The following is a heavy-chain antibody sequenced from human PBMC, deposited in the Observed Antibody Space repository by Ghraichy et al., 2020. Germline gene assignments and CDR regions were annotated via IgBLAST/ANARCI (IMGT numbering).Heavy chain of an antibody. CDR1: GYTFINYD. Sequence: ASVKVSCKASGYTFINYDINWVRQATGQGPEWMGWMNPNSGTTDYAQKFRGRVTITRDTSISTAYMDLSSLRSEDTAVYYCARGTLLLVPGGVGMDVWGQGTTVTVSS. CDR3: ARGTLLLVPGGVGMDV. J-gene: IGHJ6*02. CDR2: MNPNSGTT. V-gene: IGHV1-8*03. D-gene: IGHD2-8*01.